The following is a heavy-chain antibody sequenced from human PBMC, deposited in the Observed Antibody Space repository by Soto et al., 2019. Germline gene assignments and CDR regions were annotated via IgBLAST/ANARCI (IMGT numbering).Heavy chain of an antibody. D-gene: IGHD5-18*01. Sequence: SETLSLTCAVYGGSFSGYYWSWIRQPPGKGLEWIGEINHSGSTNYNPSLKSRVTISVDTSKNQFSLKLSSVTAADTAVYYCARGRGYSYGYWFDPWGQGTLVTVSS. CDR3: ARGRGYSYGYWFDP. V-gene: IGHV4-34*01. CDR1: GGSFSGYY. CDR2: INHSGST. J-gene: IGHJ5*02.